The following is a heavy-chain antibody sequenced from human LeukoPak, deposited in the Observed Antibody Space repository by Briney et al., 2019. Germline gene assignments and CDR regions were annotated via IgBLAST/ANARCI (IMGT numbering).Heavy chain of an antibody. J-gene: IGHJ3*02. CDR1: GFTFSSYS. V-gene: IGHV3-21*01. CDR3: ARAGNYYGSGSYYSPRQWSAFDI. Sequence: PGGSLRLSCAASGFTFSSYSMNWVRQAPGKGLEWVSSISSSSSYIYYADSVKGRFTISRDNAKNSLYLQMNGLRAEDTAVYYCARAGNYYGSGSYYSPRQWSAFDIWGQGAMVTVSS. D-gene: IGHD3-10*01. CDR2: ISSSSSYI.